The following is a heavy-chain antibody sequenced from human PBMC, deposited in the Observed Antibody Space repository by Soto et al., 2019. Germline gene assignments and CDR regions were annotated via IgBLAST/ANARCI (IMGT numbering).Heavy chain of an antibody. CDR3: AYSYGSGYRAFDY. J-gene: IGHJ4*02. V-gene: IGHV1-69*04. Sequence: QVQLVQSGAEVKRPGSSVKVSCKASGDTFSFYSINWVRQAPGLGLEWMGRVNPILSMSNYAQRFQGRVTMTADKATSTPDMDRSGLRSEDTAMYYFAYSYGSGYRAFDYWGQGALVTVSS. CDR2: VNPILSMS. D-gene: IGHD3-10*01. CDR1: GDTFSFYS.